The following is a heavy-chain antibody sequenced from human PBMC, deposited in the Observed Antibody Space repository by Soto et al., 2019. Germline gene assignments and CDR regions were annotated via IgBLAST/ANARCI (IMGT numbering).Heavy chain of an antibody. J-gene: IGHJ4*02. Sequence: EVQLVESGGGLVQPGGSLRLSCAASGFTFSNYAMHWVRQAPGKGLEYVSTITSNGHSTDYANSVKGRFTISRDNSMNTRYLQMGRLSAEDMVVYYCTRCSNGYYFDYWGQGTLVTVSS. CDR2: ITSNGHST. CDR1: GFTFSNYA. CDR3: TRCSNGYYFDY. V-gene: IGHV3-64*01. D-gene: IGHD2-8*01.